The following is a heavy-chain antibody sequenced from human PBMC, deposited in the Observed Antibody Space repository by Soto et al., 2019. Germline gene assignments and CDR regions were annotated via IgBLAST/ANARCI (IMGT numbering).Heavy chain of an antibody. J-gene: IGHJ6*03. Sequence: GGSLRLSCAASGFTFSSYGMHWVRQAPGKGLEWVAVISYDGSNKYYADSVKGRFTISRENSKNTLYLQMNSLRAEDTAVYYCAKDRSGSGSYIYYYMDVWGKGTTVTVSS. CDR3: AKDRSGSGSYIYYYMDV. V-gene: IGHV3-30*18. D-gene: IGHD3-10*01. CDR1: GFTFSSYG. CDR2: ISYDGSNK.